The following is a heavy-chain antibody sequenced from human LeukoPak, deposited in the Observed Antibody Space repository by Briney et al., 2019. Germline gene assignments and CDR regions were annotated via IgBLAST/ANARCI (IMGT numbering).Heavy chain of an antibody. CDR1: GSTFSSYG. J-gene: IGHJ6*02. CDR3: ARGQSTSSGMDV. CDR2: IWYDGSNK. V-gene: IGHV3-33*01. Sequence: GGSLRLSCAASGSTFSSYGMHWVRQAPGKGLEWVAVIWYDGSNKYYADSVKGRFTISRDNSKNTLYLQMNSLRAEDTAVYYCARGQSTSSGMDVWGQGTTVTVSS. D-gene: IGHD2-2*01.